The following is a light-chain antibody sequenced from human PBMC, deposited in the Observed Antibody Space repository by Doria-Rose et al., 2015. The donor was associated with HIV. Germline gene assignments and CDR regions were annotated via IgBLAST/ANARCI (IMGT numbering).Light chain of an antibody. Sequence: DIRVTQSPESLGMSLGERATLNCQSNQRLLYTSNNYLAWYQQKPGQPPKLLTYWASTRQSGVPARFSGSGSGTDFTLTISSLEAEDVAVYYCQQYYDTPSFGPGTTVDIK. J-gene: IGKJ3*01. CDR1: QRLLYTSNNY. V-gene: IGKV4-1*01. CDR3: QQYYDTPS. CDR2: WAS.